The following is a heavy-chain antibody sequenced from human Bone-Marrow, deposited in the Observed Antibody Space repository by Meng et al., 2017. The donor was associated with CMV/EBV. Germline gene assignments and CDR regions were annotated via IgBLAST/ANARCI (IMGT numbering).Heavy chain of an antibody. Sequence: ASVKVSCKASGYTFTDYYMHWVRQAPGQGLEWMGWINPNSGGTNYAQKFRGRVTMTRHTSISTAYMELSRLRSDDTAVYYCARSRSLSYSSSFEFDYWGQGTLVTVSS. D-gene: IGHD6-13*01. CDR1: GYTFTDYY. J-gene: IGHJ4*02. V-gene: IGHV1-2*02. CDR3: ARSRSLSYSSSFEFDY. CDR2: INPNSGGT.